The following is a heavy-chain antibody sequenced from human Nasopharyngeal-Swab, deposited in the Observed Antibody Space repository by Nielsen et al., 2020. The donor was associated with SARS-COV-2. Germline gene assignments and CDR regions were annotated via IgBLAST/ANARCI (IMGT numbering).Heavy chain of an antibody. J-gene: IGHJ5*02. CDR2: IWYDGSNK. Sequence: WIRQPPGKGLEWVAVIWYDGSNKYYADSVKGRFTISRDNSKSTLYLQMNSLRAEDTAVYYCARDVDGILNWFDPWGQGTLVTVSS. D-gene: IGHD5-12*01. CDR3: ARDVDGILNWFDP. V-gene: IGHV3-33*01.